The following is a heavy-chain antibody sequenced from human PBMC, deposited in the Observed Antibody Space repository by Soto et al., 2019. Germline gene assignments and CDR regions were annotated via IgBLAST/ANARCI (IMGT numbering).Heavy chain of an antibody. V-gene: IGHV4-39*01. Sequence: SETLSLTCTVSGGSISSSSYYWGWIRQPPGKGLEWIGSIYYSGSTYYNPSLKSRVTISVDTSKNQFSLKLSSVTAADTAVYYCARAGSNYAIGTYYYYYGMDVWGQGTTVTVSS. CDR2: IYYSGST. CDR3: ARAGSNYAIGTYYYYYGMDV. D-gene: IGHD4-4*01. J-gene: IGHJ6*02. CDR1: GGSISSSSYY.